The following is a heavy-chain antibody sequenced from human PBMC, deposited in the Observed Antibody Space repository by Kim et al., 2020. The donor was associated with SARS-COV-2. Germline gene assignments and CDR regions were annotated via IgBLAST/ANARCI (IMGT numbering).Heavy chain of an antibody. Sequence: GGSLRHSCATSRSTLSGYAMHWVRQAPGEGLEWVSVINAGGSRTDYADSVKGRFTISRDTSKSTLYLQMNGLRAEDTAIYYCAKDGRGFGYGPSYYGMDVWGQGTTVTVSS. J-gene: IGHJ6*02. CDR2: INAGGSRT. D-gene: IGHD5-18*01. CDR3: AKDGRGFGYGPSYYGMDV. V-gene: IGHV3-23*03. CDR1: RSTLSGYA.